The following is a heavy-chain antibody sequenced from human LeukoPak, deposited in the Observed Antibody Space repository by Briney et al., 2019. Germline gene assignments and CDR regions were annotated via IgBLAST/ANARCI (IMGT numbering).Heavy chain of an antibody. D-gene: IGHD6-13*01. Sequence: GASVKVSCKASGYTFTSYDINWVRQATRQGLEWMGWMNPNSGNTGYAQKFQGRVTMTRNTSISTAYMELSSLRSEDTAVYYCARRYRPGYSSSWYRLGFFDYWGQGTLVTVSS. CDR1: GYTFTSYD. V-gene: IGHV1-8*01. J-gene: IGHJ4*02. CDR3: ARRYRPGYSSSWYRLGFFDY. CDR2: MNPNSGNT.